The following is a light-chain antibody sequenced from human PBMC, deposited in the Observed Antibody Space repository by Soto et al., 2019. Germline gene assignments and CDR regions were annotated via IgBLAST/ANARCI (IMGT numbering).Light chain of an antibody. J-gene: IGLJ2*01. Sequence: QSVLTQPGSVAGSPGQSISISCTGSGSDIGAYDYVSWYQQHPGKAPRLIIFEVSYRPSGVSDRFSGSKSGNTASLTISGLQSEDEADYHCSSYTSTASLVLFGGGTKLTV. CDR2: EVS. V-gene: IGLV2-14*01. CDR1: GSDIGAYDY. CDR3: SSYTSTASLVL.